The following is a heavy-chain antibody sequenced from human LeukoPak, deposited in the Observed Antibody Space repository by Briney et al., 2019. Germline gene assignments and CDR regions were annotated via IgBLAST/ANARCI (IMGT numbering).Heavy chain of an antibody. CDR1: GFTFSSYS. V-gene: IGHV3-21*01. J-gene: IGHJ6*03. D-gene: IGHD4-23*01. CDR3: AKVTTVVTPGIPRRNYYYMDA. CDR2: ISSSSSYI. Sequence: PGGSLRLSCAASGFTFSSYSMNWVRQAPGKGLEWVSSISSSSSYIYYADSVKGRFTISRDNAKNSLYLQMNSLRAEDTAVYYCAKVTTVVTPGIPRRNYYYMDAWGKGTTVTVSS.